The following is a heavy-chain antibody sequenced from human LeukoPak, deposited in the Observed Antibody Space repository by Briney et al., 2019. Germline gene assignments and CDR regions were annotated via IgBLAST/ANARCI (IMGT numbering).Heavy chain of an antibody. V-gene: IGHV4-39*01. CDR1: GDSISSSNCY. Sequence: WGTLSLTCTASGDSISSSNCYWGWIRQPPGKGLEWIGSIYCSGGTYYTASLKSRVTISVDTSKNPFSLQLSSVSAADTAVYYCASAHAPHPGDYWGQGTLVTVSS. J-gene: IGHJ4*02. CDR2: IYCSGGT. D-gene: IGHD2-8*01. CDR3: ASAHAPHPGDY.